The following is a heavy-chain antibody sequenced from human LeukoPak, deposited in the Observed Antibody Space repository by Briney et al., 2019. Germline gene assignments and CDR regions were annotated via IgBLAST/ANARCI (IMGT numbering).Heavy chain of an antibody. D-gene: IGHD6-13*01. CDR1: GYTFTGYY. CDR3: ARRNAKEYSSSWYGVEWFDY. V-gene: IGHV1-2*06. Sequence: ASVKVSCKASGYTFTGYYMHWVRQAPGQGLEWMGRINPNSGGTNYAQKFQGRVTMTRDTSISTAYMELSRLRSDDTAVYYCARRNAKEYSSSWYGVEWFDYWGQGTLVTVSS. CDR2: INPNSGGT. J-gene: IGHJ4*02.